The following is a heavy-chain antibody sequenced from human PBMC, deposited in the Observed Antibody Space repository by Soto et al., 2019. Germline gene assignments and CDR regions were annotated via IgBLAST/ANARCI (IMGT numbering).Heavy chain of an antibody. CDR2: IYYSGST. Sequence: PSETLSLTCTFSGGSISSYYWSWIRQPPGKGLEWIGYIYYSGSTNYNPSLKSRVTISVDTSKNQFSLKLSSVTAADTAVYYCARLYSSSSRRPRHPGHYWFAPGAQGTLVPVSS. V-gene: IGHV4-59*08. CDR1: GGSISSYY. J-gene: IGHJ5*02. D-gene: IGHD6-6*01. CDR3: ARLYSSSSRRPRHPGHYWFAP.